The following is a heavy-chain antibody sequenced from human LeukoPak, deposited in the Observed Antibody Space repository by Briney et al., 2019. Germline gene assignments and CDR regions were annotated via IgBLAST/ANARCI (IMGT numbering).Heavy chain of an antibody. J-gene: IGHJ3*02. Sequence: SETLSLTCAVYGGSFSGYYWTWIRQPPGKGLEWIGEINHSGSTNYNPSLKSRVTISVDTSKNQFSLKLSSVTAADTAVYYCARDPTTVTKGLDIWGQGTMVTVSS. V-gene: IGHV4-34*01. D-gene: IGHD4-17*01. CDR3: ARDPTTVTKGLDI. CDR2: INHSGST. CDR1: GGSFSGYY.